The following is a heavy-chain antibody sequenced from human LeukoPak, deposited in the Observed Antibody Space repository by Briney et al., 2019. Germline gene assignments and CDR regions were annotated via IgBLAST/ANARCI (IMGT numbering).Heavy chain of an antibody. CDR1: GFTFSSYN. D-gene: IGHD3-10*01. Sequence: PGRSQRLSCAASGFTFSSYNMHWVRQAPGKGLEWVAVIWYDGSNKYYADSVKGRFTISRDNSKNTLYLQMNSLRAEDTAVYYCARLWQNAFDIWGQGTMVTVSS. J-gene: IGHJ3*02. CDR3: ARLWQNAFDI. CDR2: IWYDGSNK. V-gene: IGHV3-33*01.